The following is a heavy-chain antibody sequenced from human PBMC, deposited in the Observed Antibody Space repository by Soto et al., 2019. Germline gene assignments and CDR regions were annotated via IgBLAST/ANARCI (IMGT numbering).Heavy chain of an antibody. V-gene: IGHV4-61*01. CDR2: IYYSGST. Sequence: QVQLQESGPGLVKPSETLSLTCTVSGGSVSSGSYYWSWIRQPPGKGLEWIGSIYYSGSTNYHPSLKSRLNLSVDTSKNQPSLKLSSVTAADTAVYYGARDRIRITFGGVTGGFDPWGQGTLVTVSS. D-gene: IGHD3-16*01. CDR3: ARDRIRITFGGVTGGFDP. J-gene: IGHJ5*02. CDR1: GGSVSSGSYY.